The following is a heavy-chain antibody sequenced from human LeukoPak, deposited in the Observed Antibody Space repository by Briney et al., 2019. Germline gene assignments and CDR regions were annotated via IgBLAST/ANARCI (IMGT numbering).Heavy chain of an antibody. J-gene: IGHJ4*02. V-gene: IGHV4-4*02. Sequence: SETLSLTRGVSGGSIDITNYWSWVRQVPGKGLEWIGEISHGGTTNYNPSLRSRVAMSLDRANNQFSLSLTSVTAADTAVYYCTRENRPFCPFAYWGQGVLVTVSS. D-gene: IGHD2/OR15-2a*01. CDR2: ISHGGTT. CDR3: TRENRPFCPFAY. CDR1: GGSIDITNY.